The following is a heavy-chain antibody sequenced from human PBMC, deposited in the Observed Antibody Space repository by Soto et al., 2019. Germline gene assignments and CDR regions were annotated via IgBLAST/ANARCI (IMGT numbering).Heavy chain of an antibody. V-gene: IGHV1-18*01. CDR2: ISTDNGNT. D-gene: IGHD5-12*01. CDR1: GYTFINYG. J-gene: IGHJ3*02. Sequence: QIHVVQSGGEVKKPGASVKVSCKAIGYTFINYGFTWVRQAPGQGLEWMGWISTDNGNTNYAQKFRGRVTMTTDISMSTGYIVMRSLRSDVAAVYYCARTWISEDTLDSWGQGTRIPVS. CDR3: ARTWISEDTLDS.